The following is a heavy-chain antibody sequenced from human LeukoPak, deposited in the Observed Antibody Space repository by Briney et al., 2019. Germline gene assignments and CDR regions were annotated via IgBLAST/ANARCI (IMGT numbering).Heavy chain of an antibody. CDR2: IYYSGST. V-gene: IGHV4-59*01. CDR1: GGSISSYY. J-gene: IGHJ4*02. Sequence: SETLSLTCTVSGGSISSYYWSWIRQPPGKGLEWIGYIYYSGSTNYNPSLKSRVTISVDTSKNQFSLRLSSVTAADTAVYYCARGLYDYVWGSYRYNFDYWGQGTLVTVSS. D-gene: IGHD3-16*02. CDR3: ARGLYDYVWGSYRYNFDY.